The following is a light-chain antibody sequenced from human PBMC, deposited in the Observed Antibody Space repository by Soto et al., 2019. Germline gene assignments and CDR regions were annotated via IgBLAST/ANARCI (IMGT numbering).Light chain of an antibody. J-gene: IGKJ4*01. CDR2: GAF. V-gene: IGKV3D-15*01. CDR3: QQYNKWPLT. CDR1: ETISRD. Sequence: IVMTQSPATLSVSPGEGATLSCRASETISRDLAWYQQKPGQSPRLLIFGAFTRATGVPVRFSGSGSGTEFTLTVSSLKSEDVAVYFCQQYNKWPLTFGGGTRVEIK.